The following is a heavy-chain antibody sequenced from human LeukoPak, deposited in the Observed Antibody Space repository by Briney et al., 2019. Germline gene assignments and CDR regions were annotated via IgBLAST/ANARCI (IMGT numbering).Heavy chain of an antibody. Sequence: GGSLRLSCAASGFTVSRNYMSWVRQAPGKGLEWVSVIYSGGSTYYADSVKGRFTISRDNSKNTLYLQMNSLRAEDTAVYYCARGGLDSSGWYAPTSYGMDVWGQGTTVTVSS. CDR1: GFTVSRNY. D-gene: IGHD6-19*01. J-gene: IGHJ6*02. CDR2: IYSGGST. CDR3: ARGGLDSSGWYAPTSYGMDV. V-gene: IGHV3-66*01.